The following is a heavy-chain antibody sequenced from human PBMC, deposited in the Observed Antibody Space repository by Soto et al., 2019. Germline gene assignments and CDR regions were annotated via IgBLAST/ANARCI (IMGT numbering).Heavy chain of an antibody. CDR1: AYPITHASY. Sequence: PSETLCLTCAVSAYPITHASYWAWIRQPPGKGLEWIGSIYRSGNTYYNPSLKSRVTISVDTSENHFSLKLISVTAADTAVYYCARGENDAFDIWGQGTMVTVSS. V-gene: IGHV4-38-2*01. J-gene: IGHJ3*02. CDR3: ARGENDAFDI. CDR2: IYRSGNT.